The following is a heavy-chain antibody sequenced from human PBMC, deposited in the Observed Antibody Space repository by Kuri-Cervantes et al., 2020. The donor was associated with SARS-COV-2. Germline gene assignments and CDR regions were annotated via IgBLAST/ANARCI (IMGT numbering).Heavy chain of an antibody. CDR2: IIPIFGTA. Sequence: SVKVSCKASGGTFSSYAISWVRQAPGQGLEWMGGIIPIFGTANYAQKFQGRVTITADESTSTAYMELSSLRSEDTAVYYCARDLHIVVVIAIRDGMDVWGQGTTVTVSS. J-gene: IGHJ6*02. CDR1: GGTFSSYA. CDR3: ARDLHIVVVIAIRDGMDV. D-gene: IGHD2-21*01. V-gene: IGHV1-69*13.